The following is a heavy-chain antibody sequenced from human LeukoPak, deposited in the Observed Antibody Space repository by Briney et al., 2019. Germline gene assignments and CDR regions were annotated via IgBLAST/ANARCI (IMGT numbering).Heavy chain of an antibody. J-gene: IGHJ4*02. CDR2: ISSSTTNI. V-gene: IGHV3-21*04. CDR1: GFTFSSYS. Sequence: GGSLRLSCAASGFTFSSYSMNWVRQAPGKGLEWVSSISSSTTNIYYADSVKGRFTISRDNAKNSLYLQMNSLRAEDTAVYYCAKDVPLTGTTMYVFDYWGQGTLVTVSS. CDR3: AKDVPLTGTTMYVFDY. D-gene: IGHD1-20*01.